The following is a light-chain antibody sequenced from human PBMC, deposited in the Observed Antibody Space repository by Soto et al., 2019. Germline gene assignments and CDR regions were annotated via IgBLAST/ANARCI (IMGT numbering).Light chain of an antibody. CDR3: SSYTSSSTLYV. CDR2: GNT. Sequence: QSVLTQPPSISGAPGQRVTISCTGSSSNIGAGSDVHWYHQLPGTAPKLLIYGNTNRPSGVPDRFSGSKSGTSASLAIAGLQAEDEADYYCSSYTSSSTLYVFGTGTKVTVL. CDR1: SSNIGAGSD. J-gene: IGLJ1*01. V-gene: IGLV1-40*01.